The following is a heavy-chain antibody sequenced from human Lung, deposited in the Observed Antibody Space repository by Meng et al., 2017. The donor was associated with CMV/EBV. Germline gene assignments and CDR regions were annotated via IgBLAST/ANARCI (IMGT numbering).Heavy chain of an antibody. CDR2: INSDGSST. CDR3: ARVWGDYDILTGYYYSYYYYGMDV. V-gene: IGHV3-74*01. D-gene: IGHD3-9*01. Sequence: ESXKISXAASGFTFSSYWMHWVRQAPGKGLVWVSRINSDGSSTSYADSVKGRFTISRDNAKNTLYLQMNSLRAEDTAVYYCARVWGDYDILTGYYYSYYYYGMDVWGQGTXVTVSS. CDR1: GFTFSSYW. J-gene: IGHJ6*02.